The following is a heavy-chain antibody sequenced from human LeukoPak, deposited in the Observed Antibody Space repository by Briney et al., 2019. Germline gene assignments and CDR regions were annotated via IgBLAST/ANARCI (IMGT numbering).Heavy chain of an antibody. J-gene: IGHJ6*03. CDR1: GGPFSGYY. CDR2: INHSGST. D-gene: IGHD5-12*01. CDR3: ARGRRSGYGPYYYYYYMDV. Sequence: SETLSLICAVYGGPFSGYYWSWMRQPPGKGLEWIGEINHSGSTNYNPSLKSRVTISVDTSKNQFSLKLSSVTAADTAVYYCARGRRSGYGPYYYYYYMDVWGKGTTVTVSS. V-gene: IGHV4-34*01.